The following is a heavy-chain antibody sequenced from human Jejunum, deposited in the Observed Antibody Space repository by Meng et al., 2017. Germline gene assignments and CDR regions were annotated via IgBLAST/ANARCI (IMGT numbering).Heavy chain of an antibody. V-gene: IGHV3-9*01. CDR3: AKDTWRGRLYYQDY. D-gene: IGHD1-26*01. Sequence: SLKISCAASGFSFDDYAMHWVRQAPGKGLEWVSGIWCNSGNIGYADSVKGRFTISRDNAKNTLYLQMNSLRAEDTAVYYCAKDTWRGRLYYQDYWGQGTLVTVSS. J-gene: IGHJ4*02. CDR1: GFSFDDYA. CDR2: IWCNSGNI.